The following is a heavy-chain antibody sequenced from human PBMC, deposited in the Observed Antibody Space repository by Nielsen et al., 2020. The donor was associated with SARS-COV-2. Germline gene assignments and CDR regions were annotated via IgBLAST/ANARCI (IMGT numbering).Heavy chain of an antibody. J-gene: IGHJ6*02. CDR3: ARESGIIVGATTYYYYGMDV. V-gene: IGHV3-7*03. CDR1: GFTFSSYW. D-gene: IGHD1-26*01. Sequence: GGSLRLSCAASGFTFSSYWMSWVRQAPGKGLEWVANIKQDGSEKYYVDSVKGRFTISRDNAKNSLYLQMNSLRAEDTAVYYCARESGIIVGATTYYYYGMDVWGQGTTVTVSS. CDR2: IKQDGSEK.